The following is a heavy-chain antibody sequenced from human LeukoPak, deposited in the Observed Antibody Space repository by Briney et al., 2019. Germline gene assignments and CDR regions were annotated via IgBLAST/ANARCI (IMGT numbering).Heavy chain of an antibody. Sequence: GGALRLSCVASGFTFSSYNMNWVREAPGERLEWVSSISSSGSYTFYADSLKGRFTISRDNAKNSLFLQMNSLTAEDTAVYYCTRDPSDCWGQGTLVTVSS. J-gene: IGHJ4*02. V-gene: IGHV3-21*01. CDR1: GFTFSSYN. CDR2: ISSSGSYT. CDR3: TRDPSDC.